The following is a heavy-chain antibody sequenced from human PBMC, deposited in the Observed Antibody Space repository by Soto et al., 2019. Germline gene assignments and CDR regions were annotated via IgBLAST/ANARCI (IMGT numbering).Heavy chain of an antibody. CDR2: ITGTGGYT. CDR1: GFIFSNYS. J-gene: IGHJ4*01. D-gene: IGHD5-12*01. V-gene: IGHV3-23*01. Sequence: GGSLRLSCAASGFIFSNYSMNWVRQAPGKGLEWVSAITGTGGYTYYADSVKGRFTISRDNSKSTLYLQMSNLRAEDTAVYYCAGIVATIYWGQGTLVTVSS. CDR3: AGIVATIY.